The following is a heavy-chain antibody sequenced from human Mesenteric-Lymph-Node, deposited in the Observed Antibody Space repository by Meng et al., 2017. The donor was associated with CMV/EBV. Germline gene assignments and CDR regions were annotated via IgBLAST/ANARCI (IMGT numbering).Heavy chain of an antibody. CDR2: ISTSGTNI. Sequence: GGSLRLSCAASGFTFSNYEMNWVRQAPGKGLEWVSYISTSGTNIYYADSVKGRFTISRDNSKNTLYLQMNSLRAEDTAVYYCAIITSRGWGQGTLVTVSS. CDR3: AIITSRG. D-gene: IGHD3-22*01. V-gene: IGHV3-48*03. J-gene: IGHJ4*02. CDR1: GFTFSNYE.